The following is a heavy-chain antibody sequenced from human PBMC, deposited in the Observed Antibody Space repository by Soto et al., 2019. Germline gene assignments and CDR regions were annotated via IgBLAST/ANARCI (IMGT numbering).Heavy chain of an antibody. CDR3: AREGGSYDSGGYLIRGAFDI. CDR2: IYFRGNT. CDR1: GDSISRIDDY. D-gene: IGHD3-22*01. J-gene: IGHJ3*02. V-gene: IGHV4-31*03. Sequence: SETVSLACSVSGDSISRIDDYWTWIRQHPEKGLERIGKIYFRGNTYYSPSLESRLTMSVDTSKNQFSLKLTSVTAADTAVYYCAREGGSYDSGGYLIRGAFDIWGQGTMVTVSS.